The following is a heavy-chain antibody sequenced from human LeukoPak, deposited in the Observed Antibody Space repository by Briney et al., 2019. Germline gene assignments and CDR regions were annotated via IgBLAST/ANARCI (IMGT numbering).Heavy chain of an antibody. CDR3: ARGDGYCSSTSCYKGAQFDY. CDR2: INHSGST. V-gene: IGHV4-34*01. CDR1: GGSFSGYY. Sequence: SETLSLTCAVYGGSFSGYYWSWIRQPPGKGLEWLGEINHSGSTNYNPSLKSRVTISVDTSKNQFSLKLSSVTAADTAVYYCARGDGYCSSTSCYKGAQFDYWGQGTLVTVSS. J-gene: IGHJ4*02. D-gene: IGHD2-2*02.